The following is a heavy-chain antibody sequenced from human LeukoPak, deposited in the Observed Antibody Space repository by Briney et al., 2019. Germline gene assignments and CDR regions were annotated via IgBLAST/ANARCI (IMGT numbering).Heavy chain of an antibody. J-gene: IGHJ4*02. CDR1: GFTFNTYT. CDR2: IGPSGTST. Sequence: GGSLRLSCVASGFTFNTYTMGWVRQAPGKGLDWFSAIGPSGTSTYYADSVKGRLTISRDNSKNILFLQMDSLRADDTAVYFCAKGSAAVRPYYFDFWGQGIQVTVSS. V-gene: IGHV3-23*01. D-gene: IGHD3-10*01. CDR3: AKGSAAVRPYYFDF.